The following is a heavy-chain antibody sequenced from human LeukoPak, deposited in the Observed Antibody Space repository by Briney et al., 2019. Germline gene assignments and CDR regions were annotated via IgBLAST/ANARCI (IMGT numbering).Heavy chain of an antibody. Sequence: ASVKVSCKASGGTFSSYAISWVRQAPGQGLEWMGGIIPIFGTANYAQKFQGRVTITTDESTSTAYMELSSLRSEDTAVYYCARERGYYGSGSSGPDAFDIWGQGTMVTVSS. CDR3: ARERGYYGSGSSGPDAFDI. CDR1: GGTFSSYA. CDR2: IIPIFGTA. J-gene: IGHJ3*02. V-gene: IGHV1-69*05. D-gene: IGHD3-10*01.